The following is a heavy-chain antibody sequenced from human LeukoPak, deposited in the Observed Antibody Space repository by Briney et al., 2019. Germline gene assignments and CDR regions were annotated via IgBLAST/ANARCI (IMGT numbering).Heavy chain of an antibody. Sequence: SETLSLTCAVYGGSFSGYYWSWIRQPPGKGLEWIGEINHSGSTNYNPSLKSRVTISVDTSKNQFSLKLSSVTAADTAVYYCARRLLYYYDSSGYSQGTVRFDYWGQGTLVTVSS. CDR3: ARRLLYYYDSSGYSQGTVRFDY. CDR1: GGSFSGYY. V-gene: IGHV4-34*01. D-gene: IGHD3-22*01. J-gene: IGHJ4*02. CDR2: INHSGST.